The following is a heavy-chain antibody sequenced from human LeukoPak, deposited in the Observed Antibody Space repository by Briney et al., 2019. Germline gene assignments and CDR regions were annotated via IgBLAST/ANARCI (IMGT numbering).Heavy chain of an antibody. CDR1: GFTFSSYS. D-gene: IGHD6-13*01. J-gene: IGHJ4*02. V-gene: IGHV3-48*04. CDR3: ARDFKAAAGRKQIYYFDY. CDR2: ISSSSSTI. Sequence: GGSLRLSCAASGFTFSSYSMNWVRQAPGKGLEWVSYISSSSSTIYYADSVKGRFTISRDNAKNSLYLQMNSLRAEDTAVYYCARDFKAAAGRKQIYYFDYWGQGTLVTVSS.